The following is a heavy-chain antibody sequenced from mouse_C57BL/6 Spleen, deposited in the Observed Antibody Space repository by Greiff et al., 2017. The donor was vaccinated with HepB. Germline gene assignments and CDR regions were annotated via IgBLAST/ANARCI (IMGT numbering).Heavy chain of an antibody. CDR2: INPGSGGT. J-gene: IGHJ2*01. V-gene: IGHV1-54*01. D-gene: IGHD3-2*02. Sequence: VQLQQSGAELVRPGTSVKVSCKASGYAFTNYLIEWVKQRPGQGLEWIGVINPGSGGTNYNEKFKGKATLTADKSSSTAYMQLSSLTSEDSAVYFCASRQLRLHYWGQGTTLTVSS. CDR3: ASRQLRLHY. CDR1: GYAFTNYL.